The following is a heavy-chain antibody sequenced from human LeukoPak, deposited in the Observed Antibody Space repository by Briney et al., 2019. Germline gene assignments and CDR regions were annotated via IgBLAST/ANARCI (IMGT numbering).Heavy chain of an antibody. Sequence: GGSLRLSCAASAFTFSSYAMHWVRQAPGKGLEYVSGISSNGGSTYYANSVKGRFIISRDNSKNKLYLQVGSLRAEDTAVYYCARDRGSGWFEDYFDYWGQGTLVTVSS. V-gene: IGHV3-64*01. CDR1: AFTFSSYA. J-gene: IGHJ4*02. D-gene: IGHD6-19*01. CDR2: ISSNGGST. CDR3: ARDRGSGWFEDYFDY.